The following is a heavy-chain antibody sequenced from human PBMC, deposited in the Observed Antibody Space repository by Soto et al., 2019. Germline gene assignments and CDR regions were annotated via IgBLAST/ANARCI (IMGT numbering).Heavy chain of an antibody. J-gene: IGHJ4*02. CDR1: GFTVGNNY. V-gene: IGHV3-53*01. Sequence: EVQLVESGGGLIQPGGSLKLSCAASGFTVGNNYMSWVRQAPGKGLEWVSLIYSTGTTKYADSVKGRFTVSRDNAKNTPYRQINSLRAEDTAVYYCTKDGRGSGSHYNSFGYWGQGTLVTVSS. D-gene: IGHD3-10*01. CDR2: IYSTGTT. CDR3: TKDGRGSGSHYNSFGY.